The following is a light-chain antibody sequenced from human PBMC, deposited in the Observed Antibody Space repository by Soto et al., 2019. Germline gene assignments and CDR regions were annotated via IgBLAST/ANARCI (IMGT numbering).Light chain of an antibody. J-gene: IGKJ1*01. V-gene: IGKV1-17*01. Sequence: DIQMTQSPSSLSASVGDRVTITCRASQGIRNDLSWYQQKPGEAPKRLVYVASSLDGGVPARFSGSGSGTEFTLTISSLQPEDFATYYCLQHNSYPRTFGQGTMVDIK. CDR2: VAS. CDR3: LQHNSYPRT. CDR1: QGIRND.